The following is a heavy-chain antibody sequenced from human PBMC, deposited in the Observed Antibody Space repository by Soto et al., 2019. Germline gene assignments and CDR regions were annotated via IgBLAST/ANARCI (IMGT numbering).Heavy chain of an antibody. Sequence: GGSLRLSCVASGFTFRSYAMSWVRQAPGKGLEWVSSITDTGGSTHYADSVKGRFIIPRDYLKSTVFLEMNSLRPEDTATYYCAKARNPVTTYFDLWGRGTLVTVSS. CDR1: GFTFRSYA. D-gene: IGHD4-17*01. CDR2: ITDTGGST. V-gene: IGHV3-23*01. J-gene: IGHJ2*01. CDR3: AKARNPVTTYFDL.